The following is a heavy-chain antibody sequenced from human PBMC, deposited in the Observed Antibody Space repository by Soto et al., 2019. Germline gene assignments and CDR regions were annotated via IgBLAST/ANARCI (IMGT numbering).Heavy chain of an antibody. J-gene: IGHJ3*02. CDR3: ARDSSEAAGTGDAFDI. V-gene: IGHV3-48*03. CDR1: GFTFSSYE. D-gene: IGHD6-13*01. Sequence: GGSLRLSCAASGFTFSSYEMNWVRQAPGKGLEWVSYISSSGSTIYYADSVKGRFTISRDNAKNSLYLQMNSLRAEDTAVYYCARDSSEAAGTGDAFDIWGQGTMVTVSS. CDR2: ISSSGSTI.